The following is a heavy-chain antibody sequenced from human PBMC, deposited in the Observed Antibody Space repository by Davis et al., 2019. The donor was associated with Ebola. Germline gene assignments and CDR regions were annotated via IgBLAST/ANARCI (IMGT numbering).Heavy chain of an antibody. CDR1: GYTFTSYA. CDR2: INAGNGNT. J-gene: IGHJ6*02. D-gene: IGHD3-3*01. CDR3: ARSITIFGVVIMATYGMDV. V-gene: IGHV1-3*01. Sequence: ASVKVSCKASGYTFTSYAMHWVRQAPGQRLEWMGWINAGNGNTKYSQKFQGRVTITRDTSASTAYMELSSLRSEDTAVYYCARSITIFGVVIMATYGMDVWGQGTTVTVSS.